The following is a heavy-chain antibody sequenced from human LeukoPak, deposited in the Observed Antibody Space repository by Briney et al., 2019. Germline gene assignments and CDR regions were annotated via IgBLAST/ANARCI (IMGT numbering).Heavy chain of an antibody. CDR1: GYTFTSYD. J-gene: IGHJ4*02. Sequence: ASVKVSCKASGYTFTSYDINWVRQATGQGLEWMGWMNPNSGNTGYAQKFQGRVTITRNTSISTAYMELSSLRSEDTAVYYCARARELLNYFDYWGQGTLVTVSS. CDR3: ARARELLNYFDY. CDR2: MNPNSGNT. D-gene: IGHD1-26*01. V-gene: IGHV1-8*03.